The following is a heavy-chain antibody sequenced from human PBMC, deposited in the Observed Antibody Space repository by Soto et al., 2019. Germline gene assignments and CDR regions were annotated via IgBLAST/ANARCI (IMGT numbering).Heavy chain of an antibody. Sequence: QVQLQQWGAGLLKPSETLSLTCAVYGGSFSGYQWSWIRQTPGQGLEWIGEINDSGNTHSNPSHKSRVTILLDTPKKQISLKLSSVTAADSAVYYCARGLILWFGELSRRGGYYYYMDVWGKGTTVTVSS. CDR1: GGSFSGYQ. D-gene: IGHD3-10*01. CDR3: ARGLILWFGELSRRGGYYYYMDV. J-gene: IGHJ6*03. CDR2: INDSGNT. V-gene: IGHV4-34*01.